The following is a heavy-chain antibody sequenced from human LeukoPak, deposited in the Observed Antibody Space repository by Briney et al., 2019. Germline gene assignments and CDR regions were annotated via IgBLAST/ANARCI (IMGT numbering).Heavy chain of an antibody. CDR1: GFTFSSYS. CDR3: ARDPRVRGVISPPNAFDI. D-gene: IGHD3-10*01. CDR2: ISSSSSYI. J-gene: IGHJ3*02. V-gene: IGHV3-21*01. Sequence: GGSLRLSCAASGFTFSSYSMNWVRQAPGKGLEWVSSISSSSSYIYYADSVKGRFTISRDNAKNSLYLQMNSLRAEDTAVYYCARDPRVRGVISPPNAFDIWGQGTVVTVSS.